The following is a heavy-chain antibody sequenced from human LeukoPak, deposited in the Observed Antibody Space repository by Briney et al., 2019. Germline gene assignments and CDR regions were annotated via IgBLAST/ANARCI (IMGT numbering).Heavy chain of an antibody. V-gene: IGHV3-21*01. J-gene: IGHJ6*04. CDR2: ISSSSSYI. Sequence: GGSLRLSCAASGFTLSSYSMNWVRQAPGKGLEWVSSISSSSSYIYYADSVKGRFTISRDNAKNSLYLQMNSLRAEDTAVYYCARDYYYGSGRPSDNYYYYYGMDVWGKGTTVTVSS. CDR1: GFTLSSYS. D-gene: IGHD3-10*01. CDR3: ARDYYYGSGRPSDNYYYYYGMDV.